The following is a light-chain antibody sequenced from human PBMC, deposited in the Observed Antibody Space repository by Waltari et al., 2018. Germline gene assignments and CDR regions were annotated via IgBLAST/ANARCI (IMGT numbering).Light chain of an antibody. V-gene: IGKV4-1*01. CDR2: WAS. CDR3: QQYYSTPYT. Sequence: DVVMTQSPDSLAVSLGERATINCKSSQWLLYSSNNRNYLAWYQQKPGLPPKVLIYWASTRESGVPDRFSGSGSGTDFTLTISSLQAEDVAVYYCQQYYSTPYTFGQGTKLEIK. CDR1: QWLLYSSNNRNY. J-gene: IGKJ2*01.